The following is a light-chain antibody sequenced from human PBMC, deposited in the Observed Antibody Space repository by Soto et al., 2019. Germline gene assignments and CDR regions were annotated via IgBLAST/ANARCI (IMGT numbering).Light chain of an antibody. Sequence: DIQMTQSPSTLSASVGDRVTITFRASQSISSWLAWYQQKPGKAPKLLIYDASSLESGVPSRFSGSGSGTEFTLTISSLQPDDFATYYCQQYNSYSRTFGQGTTVDIK. CDR3: QQYNSYSRT. J-gene: IGKJ1*01. CDR2: DAS. V-gene: IGKV1-5*01. CDR1: QSISSW.